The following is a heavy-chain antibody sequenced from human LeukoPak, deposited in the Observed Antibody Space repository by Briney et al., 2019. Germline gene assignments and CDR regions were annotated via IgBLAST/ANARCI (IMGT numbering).Heavy chain of an antibody. CDR3: AKGGVPVVSPAVN. D-gene: IGHD2-2*01. CDR2: ISYDGSNK. V-gene: IGHV3-30-3*01. Sequence: GGSLRLSCAASGFTFSSYAMHWVRQAPGKGLEWVAVISYDGSNKYYADSVKGRFTISRDNSKNTLYLQMNSLRAEDAAVYYCAKGGVPVVSPAVNWGQGTLVTVSS. CDR1: GFTFSSYA. J-gene: IGHJ4*02.